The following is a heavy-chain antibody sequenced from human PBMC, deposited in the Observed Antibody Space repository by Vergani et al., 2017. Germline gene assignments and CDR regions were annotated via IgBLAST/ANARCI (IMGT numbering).Heavy chain of an antibody. D-gene: IGHD3-3*01. CDR2: ISYDGSNK. V-gene: IGHV3-30-3*01. CDR3: AALRFPDP. CDR1: GFTFSSYA. J-gene: IGHJ5*02. Sequence: QVQLVESGGGVVQPGRSLRLSCAASGFTFSSYAMHWVRQAPGKGLEWVAVISYDGSNKYYADSVKGRFTISRDNAKNSLYLQMNSLRAEDTAVYYCAALRFPDPWGQGTLVTVSS.